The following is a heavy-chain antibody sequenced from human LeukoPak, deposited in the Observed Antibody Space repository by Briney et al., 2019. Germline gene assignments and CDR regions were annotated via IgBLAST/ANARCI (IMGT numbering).Heavy chain of an antibody. Sequence: GGSLRLSCAASGFTFSSYAMSWVRQAPGKGLEWVSAISGSGGSTYYADSVKGRFTISRDNSKNTLYLQMNSLRAEDTAVYHCATPDPRWLQFDYWGQGTLVTVSS. V-gene: IGHV3-23*01. CDR3: ATPDPRWLQFDY. CDR2: ISGSGGST. J-gene: IGHJ4*02. D-gene: IGHD5-24*01. CDR1: GFTFSSYA.